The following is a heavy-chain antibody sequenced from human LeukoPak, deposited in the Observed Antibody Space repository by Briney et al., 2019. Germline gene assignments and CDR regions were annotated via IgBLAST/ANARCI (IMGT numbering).Heavy chain of an antibody. Sequence: SETLSLTCTVSGYSISSGYYWGWIRQPPGKGLEWIGSIYHSGSTYYNPSLKSRVTISVDTSKNQFSLKLSSVTAADTAVYYCARDSSSDDYYYYYMDVWGKGTTVTISS. CDR1: GYSISSGYY. J-gene: IGHJ6*03. CDR2: IYHSGST. CDR3: ARDSSSDDYYYYYMDV. D-gene: IGHD6-6*01. V-gene: IGHV4-38-2*02.